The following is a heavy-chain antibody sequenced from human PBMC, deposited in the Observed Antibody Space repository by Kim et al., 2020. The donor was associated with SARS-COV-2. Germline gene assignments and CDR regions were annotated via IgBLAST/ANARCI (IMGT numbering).Heavy chain of an antibody. J-gene: IGHJ5*02. V-gene: IGHV1-18*01. Sequence: YGRKFQGRVIVTRDTSTSTAYMELRNLRSDDTAVYFCVRDWDYSTDCFDPWGQGTLVTVSS. D-gene: IGHD4-4*01. CDR3: VRDWDYSTDCFDP.